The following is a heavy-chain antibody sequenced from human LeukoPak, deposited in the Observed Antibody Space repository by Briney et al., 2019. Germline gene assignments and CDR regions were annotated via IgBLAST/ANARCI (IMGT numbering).Heavy chain of an antibody. Sequence: GGSLRLSCAASGFTFSDYYMSWIRQAPGKGLEWVSYISSSGSTIYYADSVKGRFTISRDNAKNSLYLQMNNLRAEDTAVYYCARVVTLRFLEWLFDYWGQGTLVTVSS. CDR3: ARVVTLRFLEWLFDY. D-gene: IGHD3-3*01. CDR1: GFTFSDYY. J-gene: IGHJ4*02. V-gene: IGHV3-11*04. CDR2: ISSSGSTI.